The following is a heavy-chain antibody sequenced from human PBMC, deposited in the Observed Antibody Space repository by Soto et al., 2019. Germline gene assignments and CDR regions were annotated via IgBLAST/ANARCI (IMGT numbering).Heavy chain of an antibody. D-gene: IGHD6-13*01. J-gene: IGHJ6*03. CDR1: GGSFSGYY. Sequence: PSETLSLTCAVYGGSFSGYYWSWIRQPPGKGLEWIGEINHSGSTNYNPSLKSRVTILVDTSKNQFSLKLSSVTAADTAVYYCARGCIAAAGTYSYYMDVWGKGTTVTVSS. V-gene: IGHV4-34*01. CDR3: ARGCIAAAGTYSYYMDV. CDR2: INHSGST.